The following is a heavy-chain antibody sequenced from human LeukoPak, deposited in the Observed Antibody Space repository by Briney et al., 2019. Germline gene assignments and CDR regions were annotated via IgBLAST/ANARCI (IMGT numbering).Heavy chain of an antibody. V-gene: IGHV3-23*01. D-gene: IGHD7-27*01. CDR2: ITTSDGNT. CDR3: AKDGGLWVSAHWGDS. CDR1: GFTFSSYT. Sequence: PGGSLRLSCAASGFTFSSYTMRWVRQAPGKGLEWGSTITTSDGNTYYADSVKGRFTVSRDNSKNTLFLQMNSLRAEDTAVYYCAKDGGLWVSAHWGDSWGRGTLVTVSS. J-gene: IGHJ4*02.